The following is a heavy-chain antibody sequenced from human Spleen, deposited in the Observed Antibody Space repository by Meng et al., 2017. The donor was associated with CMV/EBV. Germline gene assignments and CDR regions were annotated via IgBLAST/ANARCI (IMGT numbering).Heavy chain of an antibody. CDR3: AKDSSSNGWYDAFDI. J-gene: IGHJ3*02. V-gene: IGHV3-9*01. D-gene: IGHD6-19*01. CDR2: ISRNSDNI. Sequence: SLKFSCAAAGFTFDDYAMHWVRQAPGKGLEWVSGISRNSDNIGYADSVKGRFTISRDNAKTALYLQMNSLRAEDTALYYCAKDSSSNGWYDAFDIWGQGTMVTVSS. CDR1: GFTFDDYA.